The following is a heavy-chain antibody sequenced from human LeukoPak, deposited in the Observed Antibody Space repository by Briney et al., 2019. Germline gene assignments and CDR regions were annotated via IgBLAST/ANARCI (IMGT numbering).Heavy chain of an antibody. CDR2: ISAYNGNT. CDR3: AGSWDYDSSGYYPY. CDR1: GGTFSSYA. D-gene: IGHD3-22*01. Sequence: GASVKVSCKASGGTFSSYAISWVRQAPGQGLEWMGWISAYNGNTNYAQKLQGRVTMTTDTSTSTAYMELRSLRSDDTAVYYCAGSWDYDSSGYYPYWGQGTLVTVSS. V-gene: IGHV1-18*01. J-gene: IGHJ4*02.